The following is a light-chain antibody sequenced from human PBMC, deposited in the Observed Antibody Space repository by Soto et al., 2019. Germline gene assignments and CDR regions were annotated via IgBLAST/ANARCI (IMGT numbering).Light chain of an antibody. CDR3: QQYDNRPPWT. CDR1: QDISNY. J-gene: IGKJ1*01. CDR2: DAS. Sequence: DIQMTQSPSSLSASVGDRVTITCQASQDISNYLNWYQQKPGKAPKLLIYDASNLETGVPSRFSGSGSGTDFTFTISSLQPEDIATYYCQQYDNRPPWTFGQRTKVEI. V-gene: IGKV1-33*01.